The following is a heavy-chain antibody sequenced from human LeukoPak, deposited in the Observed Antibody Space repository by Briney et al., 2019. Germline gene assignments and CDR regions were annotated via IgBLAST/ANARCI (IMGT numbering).Heavy chain of an antibody. CDR3: GKGSLAVAATPLDF. Sequence: GGSLRLSCTASGFDFSNSFMSWVRQAPGKGLEWISYISSRSTTIYYADSVKGRFTISRDNGKNTVYLQMNNLRVDDTAVFYCGKGSLAVAATPLDFCGQGRLVTVSS. CDR2: ISSRSTTI. D-gene: IGHD6-19*01. CDR1: GFDFSNSF. J-gene: IGHJ4*02. V-gene: IGHV3-11*01.